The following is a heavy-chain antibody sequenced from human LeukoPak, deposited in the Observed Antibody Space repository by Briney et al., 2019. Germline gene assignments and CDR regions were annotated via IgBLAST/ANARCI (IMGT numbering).Heavy chain of an antibody. D-gene: IGHD2-2*03. Sequence: PSETLSLTCAVSGYSISSGYYWGWIRQPPGKGLEWIGSIYHSGSTYYNPSLKSRVTISVDTSKNQFSLKLSTVTAADTAVYYCARDGFAYYYYYMDVWGKGTTVTVSS. CDR3: ARDGFAYYYYYMDV. J-gene: IGHJ6*03. V-gene: IGHV4-38-2*02. CDR1: GYSISSGYY. CDR2: IYHSGST.